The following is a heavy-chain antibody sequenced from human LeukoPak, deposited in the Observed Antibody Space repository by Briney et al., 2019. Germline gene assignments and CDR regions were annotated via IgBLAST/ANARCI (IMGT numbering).Heavy chain of an antibody. CDR2: FDPEDGET. D-gene: IGHD2-15*01. CDR1: GYTLTELS. CDR3: ARVRRDCSGGSCYSRYFDY. J-gene: IGHJ4*02. Sequence: ASVKVSCKVSGYTLTELSMHWVRQAPGKGLEWMGGFDPEDGETIYAQKFQGRVTMTEDTSTDTAYMELSSLRSEDTAVYYCARVRRDCSGGSCYSRYFDYWGQGTLVTVSS. V-gene: IGHV1-24*01.